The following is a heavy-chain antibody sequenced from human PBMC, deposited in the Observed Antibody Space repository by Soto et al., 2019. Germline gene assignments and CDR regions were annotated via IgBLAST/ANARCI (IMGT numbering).Heavy chain of an antibody. CDR3: ARHPASYYDSSGYYHYYFDY. D-gene: IGHD3-22*01. CDR2: IIPIFGTA. V-gene: IGHV1-69*13. Sequence: SVQVSCKASGGTFSSYAISWVRQPPGQGLEWMGGIIPIFGTANYAQKFQGRVTITADESTSTAYMELSSLRSEDTAVYYCARHPASYYDSSGYYHYYFDYWGQGTLVTVSS. J-gene: IGHJ4*02. CDR1: GGTFSSYA.